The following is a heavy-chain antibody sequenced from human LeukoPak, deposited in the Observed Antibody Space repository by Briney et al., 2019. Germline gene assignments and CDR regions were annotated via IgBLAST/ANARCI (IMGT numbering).Heavy chain of an antibody. Sequence: SETLSLTCGVSGGSITTTNWWSWVRQFPGQGLQWIGAASLEGVRNYNPSLTSRVTMSLDRAKNLLSLNLNSVTAADTAVYYCAKHSFDSGDYFDEWGQGTLVTVSS. V-gene: IGHV4-4*02. J-gene: IGHJ4*02. CDR3: AKHSFDSGDYFDE. CDR1: GGSITTTNW. D-gene: IGHD3-22*01. CDR2: ASLEGVR.